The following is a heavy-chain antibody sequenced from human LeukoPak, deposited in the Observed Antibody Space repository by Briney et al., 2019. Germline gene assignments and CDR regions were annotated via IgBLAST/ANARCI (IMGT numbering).Heavy chain of an antibody. Sequence: GGSLRLSCAASGFTFSSYAMSWVRQAPGKGLEWVSAISGSGGSTYYADSVKGRFTVSRDNSKNTLYLQMNGLRAEDTAVYYCAKQPGALRVFDYWGQGTLVTVSS. V-gene: IGHV3-23*01. CDR3: AKQPGALRVFDY. J-gene: IGHJ4*02. D-gene: IGHD6-13*01. CDR2: ISGSGGST. CDR1: GFTFSSYA.